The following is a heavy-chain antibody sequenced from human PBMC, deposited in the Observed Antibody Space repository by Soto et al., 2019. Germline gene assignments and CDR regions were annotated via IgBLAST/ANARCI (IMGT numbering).Heavy chain of an antibody. CDR3: ARDSPPVDY. Sequence: GARVQVSFNSSGYTFSSYGFCWAGEAPGQGLEWMGWISAYNGNTKYAQKLQGRVTMTTDTSTSTAYMELRSLRSDYTAVYYCARDSPPVDYWGKGTLVTVSS. V-gene: IGHV1-18*01. CDR1: GYTFSSYG. CDR2: ISAYNGNT. J-gene: IGHJ4*02.